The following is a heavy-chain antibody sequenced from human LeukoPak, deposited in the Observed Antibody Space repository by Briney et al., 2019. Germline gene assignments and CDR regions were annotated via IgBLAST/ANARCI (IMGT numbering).Heavy chain of an antibody. V-gene: IGHV1-2*02. CDR2: INPNSGGT. D-gene: IGHD1-26*01. CDR3: ARGGSYDLIAFDI. Sequence: ASVKVSCKASGYTFTGYYMHWVRQAPGQGLEWMGWINPNSGGTNYAQKFQGRVTITRNTSISTAYMELSSLRSEDTAVYYCARGGSYDLIAFDIWGQGTMVTVSS. J-gene: IGHJ3*02. CDR1: GYTFTGYY.